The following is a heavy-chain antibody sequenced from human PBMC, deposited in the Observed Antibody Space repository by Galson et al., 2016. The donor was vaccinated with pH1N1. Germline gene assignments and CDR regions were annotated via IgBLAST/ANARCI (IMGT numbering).Heavy chain of an antibody. CDR1: GGTFRSNA. J-gene: IGHJ4*02. CDR2: IIAIFRTE. CDR3: ATHRGYHLRYNIVY. D-gene: IGHD1-1*01. V-gene: IGHV1-69*13. Sequence: SVKVSCKASGGTFRSNAISWVRQAPGQGLEWMGGIIAIFRTENYAQKFQGRVTISADEFMSSAYMDLSSLTSEDTAVYYCATHRGYHLRYNIVYWGQGTRVTVAS.